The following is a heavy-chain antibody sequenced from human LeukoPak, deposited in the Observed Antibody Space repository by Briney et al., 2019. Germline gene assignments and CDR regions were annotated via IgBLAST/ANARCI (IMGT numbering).Heavy chain of an antibody. Sequence: ASVKVSCKASGYTFTSYGISWVRQAPGQGLEWMGWISACNGNTNYAQKLQGRVTMTTDTSTSTAYMELRSLRSDDTAVYYCARTASTGSWYLYYYYYGMDVWGQGTTVTVSS. J-gene: IGHJ6*02. CDR3: ARTASTGSWYLYYYYYGMDV. V-gene: IGHV1-18*01. D-gene: IGHD6-13*01. CDR1: GYTFTSYG. CDR2: ISACNGNT.